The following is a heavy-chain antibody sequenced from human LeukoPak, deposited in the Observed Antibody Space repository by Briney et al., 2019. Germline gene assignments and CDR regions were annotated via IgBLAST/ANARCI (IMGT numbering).Heavy chain of an antibody. CDR1: GYSISNDYY. D-gene: IGHD4-17*01. J-gene: IGHJ3*01. Sequence: SETLSLTCAVSGYSISNDYYWGWIRQPPGRGLEWVGHIYHSGSGYYNPSLKSRVAMSVDTSKNQFSLKLSSVTAVDTAVYYCTRKATTGPTKAAFDVWGQGTMVTVSS. CDR3: TRKATTGPTKAAFDV. V-gene: IGHV4-28*01. CDR2: IYHSGSG.